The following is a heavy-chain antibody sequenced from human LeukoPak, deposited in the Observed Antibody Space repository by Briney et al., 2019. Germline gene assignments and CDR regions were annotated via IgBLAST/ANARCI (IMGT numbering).Heavy chain of an antibody. CDR1: GYTLTELS. CDR2: FDPEDGET. J-gene: IGHJ6*03. Sequence: ASVKVSCKVSGYTLTELSMHWVRQAPGKGLEWMGGFDPEDGETIYAQKFQGRVTMTEDTSTDTAYMELSSLRSEDTAVYYCATALLKNYYYYMDVWGKGTTVTISS. V-gene: IGHV1-24*01. CDR3: ATALLKNYYYYMDV.